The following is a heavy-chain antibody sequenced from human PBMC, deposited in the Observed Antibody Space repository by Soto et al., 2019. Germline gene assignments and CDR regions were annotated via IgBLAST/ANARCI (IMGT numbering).Heavy chain of an antibody. CDR2: ISYDGINK. J-gene: IGHJ4*02. D-gene: IGHD1-1*01. CDR1: GFNFSSYG. CDR3: AKSVYNWNDGFFDS. Sequence: QVQLVESGGGVVQPGRSLRLSCAASGFNFSSYGMHWVRQAPGKGLEWVAVISYDGINKYYAESVKGRFTISRDNSKNTLYMQMNSLTAEDTAVYYCAKSVYNWNDGFFDSWGQGTLVTVSS. V-gene: IGHV3-30*18.